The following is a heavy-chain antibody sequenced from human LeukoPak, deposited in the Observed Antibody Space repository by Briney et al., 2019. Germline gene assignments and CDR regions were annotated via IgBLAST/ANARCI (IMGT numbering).Heavy chain of an antibody. J-gene: IGHJ4*02. CDR1: GGSVSSTNW. V-gene: IGHV4-4*02. CDR3: AREGGFYRPLDY. D-gene: IGHD6-25*01. CDR2: VHLDGRT. Sequence: SETLSLTCGVSGGSVSSTNWWTWIRQPPGKGLEWIGEVHLDGRTNFNPSLKSRLTMSVDLSENHVSLKLTSVTAADTAVYYCAREGGFYRPLDYSGQGTLVTVST.